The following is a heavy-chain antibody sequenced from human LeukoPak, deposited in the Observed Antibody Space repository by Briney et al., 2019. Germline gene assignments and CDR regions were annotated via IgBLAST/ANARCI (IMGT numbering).Heavy chain of an antibody. D-gene: IGHD3-16*01. CDR1: GGTFSSYA. V-gene: IGHV1-69*05. Sequence: ASVKVSCKASGGTFSSYAISWVRQAPGQGLEWMGGIIPIFGAANYAQKFQGRVTMTRDTSISTAYMELSRLRSDDTAVYYCARDRQGDGDYDYWGQGTLVTVSS. CDR2: IIPIFGAA. CDR3: ARDRQGDGDYDY. J-gene: IGHJ4*02.